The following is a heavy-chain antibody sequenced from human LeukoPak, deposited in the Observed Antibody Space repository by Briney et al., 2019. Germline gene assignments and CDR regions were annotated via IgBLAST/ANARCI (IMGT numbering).Heavy chain of an antibody. D-gene: IGHD6-13*01. Sequence: AGGSLRLSCAASGFTFSSYWMSWVRQAPGKGLEWVANIKQDESEKYYVDSVKGRFTISRDNAKNSLYLQMKSLRAEDTAVYHCARAGYSSSWYGRGSAQYWGQGTLVTVSS. CDR3: ARAGYSSSWYGRGSAQY. CDR1: GFTFSSYW. J-gene: IGHJ4*02. CDR2: IKQDESEK. V-gene: IGHV3-7*01.